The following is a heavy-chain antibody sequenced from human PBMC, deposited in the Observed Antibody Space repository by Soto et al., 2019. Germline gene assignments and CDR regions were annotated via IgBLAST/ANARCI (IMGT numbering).Heavy chain of an antibody. J-gene: IGHJ4*02. D-gene: IGHD3-9*01. CDR1: GGSISTYY. CDR2: IYYTGNT. CDR3: ARAQPIEFSNWLRR. Sequence: SETLSLTCTVTGGSISTYYWSWIRQPPGKGLEWIGHIYYTGNTNYNPSLKSRVTISVDTSTNRFSLRLRSVSAADTAVYYRARAQPIEFSNWLRRWGQGHLVTV. V-gene: IGHV4-59*13.